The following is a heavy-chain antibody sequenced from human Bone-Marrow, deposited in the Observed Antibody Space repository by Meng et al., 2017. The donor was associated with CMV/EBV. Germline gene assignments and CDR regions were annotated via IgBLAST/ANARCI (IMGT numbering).Heavy chain of an antibody. J-gene: IGHJ4*01. V-gene: IGHV3-23*03. CDR3: ATTFIYYFDF. D-gene: IGHD3-10*01. CDR2: IHSGGSST. CDR1: GSTFSSYA. Sequence: GASLKISCAASGSTFSSYAMSWVRQAPGKGLEWVSVIHSGGSSTYYADSVKGRFTITRDNSKNTLYLQMNSLRAEGTALYYCATTFIYYFDFWGQGTLVTVSS.